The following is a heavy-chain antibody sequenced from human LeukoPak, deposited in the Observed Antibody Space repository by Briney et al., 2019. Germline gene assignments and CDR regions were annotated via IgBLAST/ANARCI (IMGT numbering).Heavy chain of an antibody. Sequence: SETLSLTCAVYGGSFSGYYWSWIRQPPGKGLEWIGEINHSGSTNYNPSLKSRVTISVDTSKNQFSLKLSSVTAADTAVYYCAGGSPDYYGSGRSRFDPWGQGTLVTVSS. D-gene: IGHD3-10*01. CDR3: AGGSPDYYGSGRSRFDP. CDR1: GGSFSGYY. J-gene: IGHJ5*02. V-gene: IGHV4-34*01. CDR2: INHSGST.